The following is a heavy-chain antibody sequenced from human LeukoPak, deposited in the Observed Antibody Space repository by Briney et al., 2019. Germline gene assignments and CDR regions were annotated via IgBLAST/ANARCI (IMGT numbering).Heavy chain of an antibody. J-gene: IGHJ6*03. V-gene: IGHV3-53*01. CDR1: GFTVSSNY. Sequence: GGSLRLSCAASGFTVSSNYMGWVRQAPGKGLEWVSVIYSGGSTYYADSVKGRFTISRDNSKNTLYLQMNSLRAEDTAVYYCARLGYCSSTSCPYYMDVWGKGTTVTVSS. CDR3: ARLGYCSSTSCPYYMDV. CDR2: IYSGGST. D-gene: IGHD2-2*01.